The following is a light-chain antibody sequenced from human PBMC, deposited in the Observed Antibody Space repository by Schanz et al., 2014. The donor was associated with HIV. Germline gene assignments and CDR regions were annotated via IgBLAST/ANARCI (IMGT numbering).Light chain of an antibody. CDR1: QDISNY. Sequence: DIQMTQSPSSLSASVGDRVTITCQASQDISNYLNWYQQKPGKAPKLLIYDASNLETGVPSRFSGSGSGTEFTLPISGLQPDDFAVYYCQKYSGPPFAFGQGTKVEIK. J-gene: IGKJ2*01. V-gene: IGKV1-33*01. CDR3: QKYSGPPFA. CDR2: DAS.